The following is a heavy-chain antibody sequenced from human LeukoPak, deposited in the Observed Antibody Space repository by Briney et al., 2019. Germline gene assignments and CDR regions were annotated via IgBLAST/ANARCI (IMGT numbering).Heavy chain of an antibody. Sequence: GESLKISCKGSGYSFTSYWIGWVRQMPGKGLEWMGIIYPGDSDTRYSPSFQGQVTISADKSISTAYLQWSSLKAPDTAMYYCARSKIFGVVIMFDAFDIWGQGTMVTVSS. V-gene: IGHV5-51*01. CDR3: ARSKIFGVVIMFDAFDI. CDR2: IYPGDSDT. D-gene: IGHD3-3*01. CDR1: GYSFTSYW. J-gene: IGHJ3*02.